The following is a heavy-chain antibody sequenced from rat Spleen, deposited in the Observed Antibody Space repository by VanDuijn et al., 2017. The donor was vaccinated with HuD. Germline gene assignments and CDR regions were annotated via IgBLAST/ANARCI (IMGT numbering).Heavy chain of an antibody. CDR1: GFIFSNYG. CDR2: ISYDGGST. D-gene: IGHD1-10*01. V-gene: IGHV5-20*01. J-gene: IGHJ2*01. CDR3: VKDRGEYNNLFDY. Sequence: EVQLVESGGGLLQPGRSMKLSCAASGFIFSNYGMAWVRQAPKKGLEWVAYISYDGGSTYYRDSVKGRFTISRDNAKSTLYLQMDSLRSEDTATYYCVKDRGEYNNLFDYWGQGVMVTVSS.